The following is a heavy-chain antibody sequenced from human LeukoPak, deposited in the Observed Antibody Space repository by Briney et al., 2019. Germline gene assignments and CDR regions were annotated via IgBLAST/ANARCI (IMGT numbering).Heavy chain of an antibody. J-gene: IGHJ6*02. CDR2: MNPNSGNT. D-gene: IGHD6-19*01. V-gene: IGHV1-8*01. CDR1: GYTFTSYD. Sequence: ASVKVSCKASGYTFTSYDINWVRQATGQGLEWMGWMNPNSGNTGYAQKLQGRVTMTRNTSISTAYMELSSLRSEDTAVYYCARISSGWANYYYCGMDVWGRGTTVTVSS. CDR3: ARISSGWANYYYCGMDV.